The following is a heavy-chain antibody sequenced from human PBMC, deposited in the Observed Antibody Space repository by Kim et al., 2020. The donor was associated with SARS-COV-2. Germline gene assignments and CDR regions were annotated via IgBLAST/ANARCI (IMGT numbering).Heavy chain of an antibody. V-gene: IGHV1-18*01. CDR3: ARDRWEGGNWGDH. J-gene: IGHJ4*02. CDR2: ISAYNRNT. CDR1: GYTFTSYG. Sequence: ASVKVSCKASGYTFTSYGISWVRQAPGQGLEWMGWISAYNRNTKYAQNLQGRVTLTTDTSTSTAYMELRSLRSDDTAVYYCARDRWEGGNWGDHWGQGALVTVSS. D-gene: IGHD2-21*01.